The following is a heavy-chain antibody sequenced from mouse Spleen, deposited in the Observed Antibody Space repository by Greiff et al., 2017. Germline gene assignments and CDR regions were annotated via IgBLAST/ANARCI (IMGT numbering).Heavy chain of an antibody. D-gene: IGHD3-2*01. CDR3: TLTARATSVIYYYAMDY. CDR2: IRLKSNNYAT. Sequence: EVQLVESGGGLVQPGGSMKLSCVASGFTFSNYWMNWVRQSPEKGLEWVAEIRLKSNNYATHYAESVKGRFTISRDDSKSSVYLQMNNLRAEDTGIYYCTLTARATSVIYYYAMDYWGQGTSVTVSS. V-gene: IGHV6-6*02. CDR1: GFTFSNYW. J-gene: IGHJ4*01.